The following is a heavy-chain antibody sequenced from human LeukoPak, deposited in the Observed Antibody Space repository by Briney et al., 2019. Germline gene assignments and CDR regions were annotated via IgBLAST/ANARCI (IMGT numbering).Heavy chain of an antibody. CDR3: ARGHFGMDV. V-gene: IGHV3-7*04. CDR2: INQDGGEK. CDR1: GFTFSSSW. Sequence: GGSLRLSCAASGFTFSSSWMSWVRQAPGKGLGWVANINQDGGEKNYVDSVKGRSTISRDNAKNSLYLQMNSLRAEDTAVYYCARGHFGMDVWGQGTTVTVSS. J-gene: IGHJ6*02.